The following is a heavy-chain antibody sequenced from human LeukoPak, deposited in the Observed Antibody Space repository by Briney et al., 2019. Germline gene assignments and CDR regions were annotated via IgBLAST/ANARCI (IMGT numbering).Heavy chain of an antibody. CDR2: IYYSGST. D-gene: IGHD3-22*01. V-gene: IGHV4-39*01. CDR3: ARLGYYDSSGYSGFDY. J-gene: IGHJ4*02. Sequence: LETLSLTCTVSGGSNSSYYWGWIRQPPGKGLEWIGSIYYSGSTYYNPSLKSRVTISVDTSKNQFSLKLSSVTAADTAVYYCARLGYYDSSGYSGFDYWGQGTLVTVSS. CDR1: GGSNSSYY.